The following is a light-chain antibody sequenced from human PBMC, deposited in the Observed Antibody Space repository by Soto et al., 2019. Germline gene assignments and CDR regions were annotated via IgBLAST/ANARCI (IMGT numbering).Light chain of an antibody. Sequence: DIQLTQSPSTLSASVGDRVTITCRASQNVNIWLTWYQQRPGKAPKLLIYEASNLESGVSSRFSGRGPGTEFTLTISGLQPDDFATYYCQQYITYPTFGQGTKVDI. J-gene: IGKJ1*01. V-gene: IGKV1-5*03. CDR3: QQYITYPT. CDR1: QNVNIW. CDR2: EAS.